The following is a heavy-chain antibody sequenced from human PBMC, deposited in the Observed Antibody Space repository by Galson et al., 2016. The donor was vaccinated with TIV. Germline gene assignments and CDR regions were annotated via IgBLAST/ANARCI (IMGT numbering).Heavy chain of an antibody. J-gene: IGHJ4*02. V-gene: IGHV3-74*01. CDR1: GFIFTDYW. Sequence: SLRLSCAAPGFIFTDYWMHWVRQVPGRGLVWVSRINGDGSTVNYADSVRDRFTISRDNARNTLYLQMNSLRAEDTAVYYCARALGGFDYWGQGTLVTVSS. D-gene: IGHD2-15*01. CDR2: INGDGSTV. CDR3: ARALGGFDY.